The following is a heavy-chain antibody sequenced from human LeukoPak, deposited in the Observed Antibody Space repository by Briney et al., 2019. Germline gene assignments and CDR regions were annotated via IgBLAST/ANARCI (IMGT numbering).Heavy chain of an antibody. CDR1: GFTFSSYA. D-gene: IGHD4-17*01. J-gene: IGHJ5*02. Sequence: GGSLRLSCAASGFTFSSYAMHWVRQAPGKGLEGVAVISYDGSNKYYADSVKGRFTISRDNSKNTLYLQMNSLRAEDTAVYYCAREKSDYGDYVAWFDPWGQGTLVTVST. CDR3: AREKSDYGDYVAWFDP. V-gene: IGHV3-30*01. CDR2: ISYDGSNK.